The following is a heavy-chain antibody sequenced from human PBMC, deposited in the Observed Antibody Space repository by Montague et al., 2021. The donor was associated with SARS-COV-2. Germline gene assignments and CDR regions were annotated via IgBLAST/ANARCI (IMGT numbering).Heavy chain of an antibody. CDR3: ARDYRRVTESPRSAMDV. CDR1: GDSVNSGSYY. V-gene: IGHV4-61*01. J-gene: IGHJ6*02. Sequence: SETLSLTCTVSGDSVNSGSYYWSWIRQPPGKGLEWIGYIYYRGSTNYNPSLKSRVTISIDTSKNQFSLKLSSVTAADTAVYYCARDYRRVTESPRSAMDVWGQGTTVTVSS. D-gene: IGHD6-25*01. CDR2: IYYRGST.